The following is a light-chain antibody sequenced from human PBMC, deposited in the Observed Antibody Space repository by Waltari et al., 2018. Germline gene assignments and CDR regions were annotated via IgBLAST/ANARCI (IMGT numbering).Light chain of an antibody. CDR1: QSISRT. Sequence: EIVLPQSPGTLSLSPGERATLPCRASQSISRTLAWYQQKPGQAPRLLTDGASIRASGIPDKFSGTGSGTDFSLTINRLEPEDFAVYFCQHYVRLPATFGQGTKVEI. V-gene: IGKV3-20*01. J-gene: IGKJ1*01. CDR2: GAS. CDR3: QHYVRLPAT.